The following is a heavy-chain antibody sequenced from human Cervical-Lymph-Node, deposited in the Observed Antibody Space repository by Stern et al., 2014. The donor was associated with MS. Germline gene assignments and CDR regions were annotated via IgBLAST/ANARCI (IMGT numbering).Heavy chain of an antibody. J-gene: IGHJ5*02. CDR1: GFTLDDLA. V-gene: IGHV3-9*01. CDR2: IGWNREGR. CDR3: AKADSHAAGIDA. D-gene: IGHD2-15*01. Sequence: VHLVESGGAMVQPGRSLRLSCAASGFTLDDLAMHWVRPPPGKGLEWVSGIGWNREGRGYADSVKGRFTISRDNSQNRMYLPIHSLIPEDTALYYCAKADSHAAGIDAWGQGTLVIVSS.